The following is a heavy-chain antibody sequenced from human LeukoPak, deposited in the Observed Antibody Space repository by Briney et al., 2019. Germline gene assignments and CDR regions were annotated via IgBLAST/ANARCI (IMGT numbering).Heavy chain of an antibody. CDR2: IWYDGSNK. D-gene: IGHD2-2*01. V-gene: IGHV3-33*01. Sequence: PGRSLRLSCAASGFTFSSYGMHWVRQAPGKGLEWVAVIWYDGSNKYYADSVKGRFTISRDNSKNTFYLQMNSLRAEDTAVYYCARDELGYCSSTSCYPIDYWGQGTLVTVSS. J-gene: IGHJ4*02. CDR1: GFTFSSYG. CDR3: ARDELGYCSSTSCYPIDY.